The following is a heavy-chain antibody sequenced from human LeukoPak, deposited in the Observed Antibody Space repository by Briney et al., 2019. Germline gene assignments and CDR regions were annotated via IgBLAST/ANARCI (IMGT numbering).Heavy chain of an antibody. CDR1: GGTFSSYA. Sequence: GSSVKFSCKASGGTFSSYAISWVRQAPGQGLEWMGGIIPIFGTANYAQKFQGRVTITTDESTSTAYMELSSLRSEDTAVYYCAVNYYHDSSGYRPYDAFDIWGQGTMVTVSS. J-gene: IGHJ3*02. CDR2: IIPIFGTA. CDR3: AVNYYHDSSGYRPYDAFDI. V-gene: IGHV1-69*05. D-gene: IGHD3-22*01.